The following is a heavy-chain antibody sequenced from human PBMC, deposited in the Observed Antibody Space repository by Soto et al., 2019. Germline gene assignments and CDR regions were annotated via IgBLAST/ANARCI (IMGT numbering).Heavy chain of an antibody. Sequence: QVQLQQWGAGLLKPSETLSLTCAVYGGSFSGYYWRWIREPPGKGLEWLGEINHSGSTNYNPCLKSRVTIAADPSKSQFSLKLSSVTAADTAVYYCARGSRSFGSVEGVGNWFDPWGQGTLVTVSS. CDR2: INHSGST. J-gene: IGHJ5*02. V-gene: IGHV4-34*01. D-gene: IGHD3-3*01. CDR3: ARGSRSFGSVEGVGNWFDP. CDR1: GGSFSGYY.